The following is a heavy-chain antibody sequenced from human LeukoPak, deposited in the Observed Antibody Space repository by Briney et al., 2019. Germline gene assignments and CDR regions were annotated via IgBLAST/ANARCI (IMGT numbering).Heavy chain of an antibody. J-gene: IGHJ5*02. V-gene: IGHV3-7*05. Sequence: GGSLRLSCAASGFTFSNYWMSWVSQAPGKGLELVANIKHDGSEKYYVDSVKGRFTISRDNAKNSLFLQMNSLRAEDTAVYYCAKFSDYAGWFDPWGQGTLVTVSS. D-gene: IGHD4-17*01. CDR1: GFTFSNYW. CDR3: AKFSDYAGWFDP. CDR2: IKHDGSEK.